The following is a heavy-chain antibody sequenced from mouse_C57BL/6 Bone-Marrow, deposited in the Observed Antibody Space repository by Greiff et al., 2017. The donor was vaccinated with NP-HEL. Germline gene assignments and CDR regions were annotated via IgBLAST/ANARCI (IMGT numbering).Heavy chain of an antibody. V-gene: IGHV7-3*01. D-gene: IGHD6-1*01. CDR3: ARYDNNCKYGYCDV. Sequence: EVMLVESGGGLVQPGGSLSLSCAASGFTFTDYYMSWVRQPPGKALEWLGFIRNKANGYTTEYSASVKGRFTISRDNSQRILYLHMNALRAEDTATYYGARYDNNCKYGYCDVWGTGTPVTVSP. CDR2: IRNKANGYTT. CDR1: GFTFTDYY. J-gene: IGHJ1*03.